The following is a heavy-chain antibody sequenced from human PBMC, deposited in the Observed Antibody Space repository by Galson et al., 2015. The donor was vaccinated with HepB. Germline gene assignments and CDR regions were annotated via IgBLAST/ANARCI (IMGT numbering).Heavy chain of an antibody. D-gene: IGHD3-22*01. CDR2: ISSSSSYI. J-gene: IGHJ3*02. V-gene: IGHV3-21*01. CDR1: GFTFSSYS. CDR3: ASSGREGTYYYDSSGYFGQAFDI. Sequence: SLRLSCAASGFTFSSYSMNWVRQAPGKGLEWVSSISSSSSYIYYADSVKGRFTISRDNAKNSLYLQMNSLRAEDTAVYYCASSGREGTYYYDSSGYFGQAFDIWGQGTMVTVSS.